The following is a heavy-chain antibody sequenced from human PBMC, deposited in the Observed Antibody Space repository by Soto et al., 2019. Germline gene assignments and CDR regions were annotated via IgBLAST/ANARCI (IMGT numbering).Heavy chain of an antibody. V-gene: IGHV3-7*01. CDR1: GFSLSSYW. Sequence: EVQLVESGGGLVQPGGSLRLSCAASGFSLSSYWMSWVRQAPGKGLEWVANIKQDGSEKYYVDSVKGRFTISRDNAKNSLYLQMNSLRAEDTAVYYCARDYQEWELLGYLVYWGQGTLVTVSS. CDR3: ARDYQEWELLGYLVY. J-gene: IGHJ4*02. D-gene: IGHD1-26*01. CDR2: IKQDGSEK.